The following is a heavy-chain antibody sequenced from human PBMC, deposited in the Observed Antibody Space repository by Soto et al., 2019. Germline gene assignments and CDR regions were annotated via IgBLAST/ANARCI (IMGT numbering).Heavy chain of an antibody. CDR1: GGTFSSYA. Sequence: QVQLVQSGAEVKKPGSSVKVSCKASGGTFSSYAISWVRQAPGQGLEWMGGIIPIFGTANYAQKFQGRVTITADESTSTAYTELSSLRSEDTAVYYCARDGRGYCSGGSCPFDYWGQGTLVTVSS. CDR3: ARDGRGYCSGGSCPFDY. CDR2: IIPIFGTA. J-gene: IGHJ4*02. D-gene: IGHD2-15*01. V-gene: IGHV1-69*12.